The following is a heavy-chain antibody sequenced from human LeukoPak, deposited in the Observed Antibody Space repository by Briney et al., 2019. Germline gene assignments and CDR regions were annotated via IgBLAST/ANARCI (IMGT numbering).Heavy chain of an antibody. CDR1: GFTFSNFG. Sequence: GGSLRLSCAVSGFTFSNFGMHWVRQAPGRGLEWVAFIRYDGSNQYYADSVKGRFTISRDNSKNTLYLQMNSLRAEDTAVYYCAKEEPDHHSSGWYWSSTAVYYFDYWGQGTLVTVSS. D-gene: IGHD6-19*01. J-gene: IGHJ4*02. V-gene: IGHV3-30*02. CDR3: AKEEPDHHSSGWYWSSTAVYYFDY. CDR2: IRYDGSNQ.